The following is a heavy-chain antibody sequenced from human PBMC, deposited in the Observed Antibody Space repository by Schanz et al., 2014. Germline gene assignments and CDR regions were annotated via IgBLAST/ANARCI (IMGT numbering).Heavy chain of an antibody. Sequence: QVQLVQSGAEVKKPGSSVKVSCKASGGTFSTYPINWLRQAPGQGLEWMGRIIPIHGIVNYAQRFQDRVRITADKSTSTAYMELSSLRSDDAAVYYCARAQGVIRLYYGVDVWGQGTTVTVSS. CDR1: GGTFSTYP. CDR2: IIPIHGIV. V-gene: IGHV1-69*02. D-gene: IGHD3-10*01. CDR3: ARAQGVIRLYYGVDV. J-gene: IGHJ6*02.